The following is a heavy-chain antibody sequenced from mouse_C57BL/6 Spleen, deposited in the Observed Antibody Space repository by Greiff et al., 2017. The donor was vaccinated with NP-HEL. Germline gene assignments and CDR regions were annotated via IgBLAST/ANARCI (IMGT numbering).Heavy chain of an antibody. J-gene: IGHJ2*01. CDR3: ARSGSLRGGDY. D-gene: IGHD1-1*01. Sequence: VQLQQPGAELVKPGASVKLSCKASGYTFTSYWMQWVKQRPGQGLEWIGEIDPSDSYTNYNQKFKGKATLTVDTSSSTAYMQLSSLTSEDSAVYYCARSGSLRGGDYWGQGTTLTVSS. CDR2: IDPSDSYT. CDR1: GYTFTSYW. V-gene: IGHV1-50*01.